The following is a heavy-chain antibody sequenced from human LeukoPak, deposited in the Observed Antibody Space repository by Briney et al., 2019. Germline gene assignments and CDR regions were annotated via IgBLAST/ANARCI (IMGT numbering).Heavy chain of an antibody. CDR1: VGTFSSYA. J-gene: IGHJ5*02. D-gene: IGHD1-26*01. Sequence: ASVKVSCKASVGTFSSYAISGVRQAPRQGLEWMGWIIPILGIANYARKFQGRVTISADKSTSRAYMELSSLRSEDTAVYYCARDADEGATQGNWFDPWGQGTLVTVSS. CDR2: IIPILGIA. V-gene: IGHV1-69*10. CDR3: ARDADEGATQGNWFDP.